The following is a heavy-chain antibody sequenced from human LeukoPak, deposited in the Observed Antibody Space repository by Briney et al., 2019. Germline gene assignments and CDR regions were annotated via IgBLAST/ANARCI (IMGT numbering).Heavy chain of an antibody. D-gene: IGHD3-9*01. CDR3: ARDTENYDMLTGGFWFDP. Sequence: ASVKVSCKASGYTFTSYGISWVRQAPGQGLEWMGWISAYNGNTNYAQKLQGRVTMTTDTSTSTAYMELRSLRSDDTAVYYCARDTENYDMLTGGFWFDPWGQGTLVTVSS. CDR2: ISAYNGNT. V-gene: IGHV1-18*01. CDR1: GYTFTSYG. J-gene: IGHJ5*02.